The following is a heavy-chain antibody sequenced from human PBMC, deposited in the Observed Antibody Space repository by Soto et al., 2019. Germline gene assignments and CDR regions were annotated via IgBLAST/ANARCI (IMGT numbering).Heavy chain of an antibody. V-gene: IGHV4-4*02. J-gene: IGHJ4*02. CDR1: GGSISSFNW. CDR2: IHHTGST. Sequence: QVQLQESGPGLVKPSGTLSLTCAVSGGSISSFNWWSWVRQPPGKRLEWLGEIHHTGSTNYNPSLTSRLTMSVDKSNNLFSLNLSSVTAADTAVYYCARTSGIGYDFDYWGQGTLVAVSS. CDR3: ARTSGIGYDFDY. D-gene: IGHD6-25*01.